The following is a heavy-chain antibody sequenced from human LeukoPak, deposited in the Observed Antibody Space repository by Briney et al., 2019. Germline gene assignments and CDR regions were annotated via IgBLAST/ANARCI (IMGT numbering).Heavy chain of an antibody. J-gene: IGHJ4*02. CDR3: ARAEMATIENFDY. V-gene: IGHV3-11*01. CDR2: ISSSGSTI. Sequence: GGSLRLSCAASGFTFSDYYMSWIRQAPGKGLEWVSYISSSGSTIYYADSVKGRFTISRDNAKNSLYLQMNSLRAEDTAVYYCARAEMATIENFDYWGQGTLVTVSS. CDR1: GFTFSDYY. D-gene: IGHD5-24*01.